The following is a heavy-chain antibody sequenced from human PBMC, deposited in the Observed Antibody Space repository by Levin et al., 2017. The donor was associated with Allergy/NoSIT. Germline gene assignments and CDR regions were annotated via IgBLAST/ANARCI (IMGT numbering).Heavy chain of an antibody. CDR1: FFPFFSSS. D-gene: IGHD2-15*01. CDR3: ARDGCTGDSCYRSFDY. J-gene: IGHJ4*02. Sequence: SFSSSFFPFFSSSLSWVRQAPGKGLQWVAVISYDGSSKYYADFVKGRFTISLSPSKDTLYLQMNSLRVEDTAVYYCARDGCTGDSCYRSFDYWGRGTLVTVSS. CDR2: ISYDGSSK. V-gene: IGHV3-30-3*01.